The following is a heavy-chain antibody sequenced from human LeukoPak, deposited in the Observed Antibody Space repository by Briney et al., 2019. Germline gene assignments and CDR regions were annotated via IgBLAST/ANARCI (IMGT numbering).Heavy chain of an antibody. CDR3: AREVTGSNGYSYYYYMDV. CDR1: GGSINSGSYY. Sequence: SETLSLTCTVSGGSINSGSYYWSWIRQPAGKGLEWIGRIYTSGSTKYNPSLKSRVTISVDTSKNQFSLKLSSVTAADTAVYFCAREVTGSNGYSYYYYMDVWGKGTTVTISS. D-gene: IGHD1-14*01. V-gene: IGHV4-61*02. J-gene: IGHJ6*03. CDR2: IYTSGST.